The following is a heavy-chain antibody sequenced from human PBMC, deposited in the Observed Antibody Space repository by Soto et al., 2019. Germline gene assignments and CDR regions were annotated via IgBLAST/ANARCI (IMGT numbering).Heavy chain of an antibody. CDR1: GFTFSGYW. J-gene: IGHJ6*02. CDR2: IRSDGSIT. D-gene: IGHD3-10*01. V-gene: IGHV3-74*01. CDR3: AKDRERGRRGENYYGMDV. Sequence: EVQLVESGGGLVQPGGSLRLSCAASGFTFSGYWMHWVRQAPGKGLVWVSRIRSDGSITSYADSVKGRFTISRDNARNTLYLQMNSLRAEDTAVYYCAKDRERGRRGENYYGMDVWGQGTTVTVSS.